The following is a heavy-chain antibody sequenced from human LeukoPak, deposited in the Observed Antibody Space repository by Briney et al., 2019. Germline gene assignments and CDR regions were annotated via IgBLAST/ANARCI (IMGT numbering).Heavy chain of an antibody. Sequence: SETLSLTCTVSGGSISGYYWSWIRQPPGKGLEYIGYIYYSGSTNYSPSLKSRVTISVDTSKNQFSLKLSSVTAADTAVYYCAGSGPGGDYYYYYGMDVWGQRTTVTVSS. CDR2: IYYSGST. V-gene: IGHV4-59*08. CDR3: AGSGPGGDYYYYYGMDV. CDR1: GGSISGYY. D-gene: IGHD3-10*01. J-gene: IGHJ6*02.